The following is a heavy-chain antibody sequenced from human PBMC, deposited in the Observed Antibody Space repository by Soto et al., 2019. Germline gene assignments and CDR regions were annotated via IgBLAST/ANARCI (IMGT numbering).Heavy chain of an antibody. CDR2: IYTSGST. V-gene: IGHV4-4*07. CDR1: GGSISSYY. J-gene: IGHJ6*02. Sequence: SETLSLTCTVSGGSISSYYWSWIRQPAGKGLEWIGRIYTSGSTNYNPSLKSRVTMSVDTSKNQFSRKLSSVTAADTAVYYCARGLAYYDFWSGYYPPDNYYYGMDVWGQGTTVTVSS. D-gene: IGHD3-3*01. CDR3: ARGLAYYDFWSGYYPPDNYYYGMDV.